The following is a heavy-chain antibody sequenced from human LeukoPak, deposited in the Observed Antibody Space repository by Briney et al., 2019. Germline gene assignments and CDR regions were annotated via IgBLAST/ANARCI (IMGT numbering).Heavy chain of an antibody. Sequence: ASVKVSCKASGYTFTSYGISWVRQAPGQGLVWMGWISAYNGNTNYAQKLQGRVTMTTDTSTSTAYMELRSLRSDDTAVYYCARDLFRREWLSSDYWGQGTLVTVSS. V-gene: IGHV1-18*01. CDR2: ISAYNGNT. CDR3: ARDLFRREWLSSDY. D-gene: IGHD3-3*01. CDR1: GYTFTSYG. J-gene: IGHJ4*02.